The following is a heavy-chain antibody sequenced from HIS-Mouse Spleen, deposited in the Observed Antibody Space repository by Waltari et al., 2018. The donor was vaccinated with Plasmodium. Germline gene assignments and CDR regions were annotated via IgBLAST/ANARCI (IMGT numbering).Heavy chain of an antibody. CDR2: INSDGSST. CDR1: GFTFSRYW. J-gene: IGHJ3*02. CDR3: ARTIAVVATGDALEI. V-gene: IGHV3-74*01. Sequence: EVQLVESGGGLVQPGGSLRLSCAASGFTFSRYWMHWVRQAPGKGLVWVSRINSDGSSTRYADSVKGRFTISRDNAKNTLYLQMNSLRAEDTAVYYCARTIAVVATGDALEIWGQGTMVTVSS. D-gene: IGHD6-13*01.